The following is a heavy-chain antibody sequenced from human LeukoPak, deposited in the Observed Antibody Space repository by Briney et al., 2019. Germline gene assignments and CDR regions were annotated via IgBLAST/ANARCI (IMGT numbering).Heavy chain of an antibody. Sequence: PGGSLRPSCAVSGFTFSSYWMTWVRQAPGKGLEWVASIKEDGSEKYYEDSVKGRFTISRDNAKNSLYLQMNSLRAEDTAVYYCAKSRAYCGGDCYSPVFDYWGQGTLVTVSS. CDR2: IKEDGSEK. V-gene: IGHV3-7*05. J-gene: IGHJ4*02. D-gene: IGHD2-21*02. CDR1: GFTFSSYW. CDR3: AKSRAYCGGDCYSPVFDY.